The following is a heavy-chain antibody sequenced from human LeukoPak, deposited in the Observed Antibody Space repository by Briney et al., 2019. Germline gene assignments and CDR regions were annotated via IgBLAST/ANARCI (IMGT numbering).Heavy chain of an antibody. J-gene: IGHJ4*02. D-gene: IGHD4-17*01. Sequence: ASVKVSCKASGYTFTGYYMHWVRQAPGQGLEWMGRINPNSGGTNYAQKFQGRVTMTRDTSISTAYMELSRLKSDDTAVYYCARAGGPTVTKYYFDYWGQGTLVTVSP. CDR2: INPNSGGT. CDR1: GYTFTGYY. CDR3: ARAGGPTVTKYYFDY. V-gene: IGHV1-2*06.